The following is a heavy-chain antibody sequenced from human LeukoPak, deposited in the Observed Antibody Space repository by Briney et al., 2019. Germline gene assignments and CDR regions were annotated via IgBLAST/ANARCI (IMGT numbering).Heavy chain of an antibody. CDR2: FDPEDGET. V-gene: IGHV1-24*01. D-gene: IGHD6-13*01. CDR3: AGGDSSSWYAFDY. CDR1: GYTLTELS. Sequence: GASVKVSCKVSGYTLTELSMHWVRQAPGKGLEWMGGFDPEDGETIYAQKFQGRVTMTEDTSTDTAYMELRSLRSDDTAVYYCAGGDSSSWYAFDYWGQGTLVTVSS. J-gene: IGHJ4*02.